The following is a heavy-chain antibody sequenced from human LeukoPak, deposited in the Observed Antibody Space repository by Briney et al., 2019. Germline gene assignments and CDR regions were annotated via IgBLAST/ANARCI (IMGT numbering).Heavy chain of an antibody. CDR2: IFSGGST. V-gene: IGHV3-66*01. Sequence: GGSLTLSCVASGFAVSSNYMNWVRQAPGKGLEWVSVIFSGGSTYYADSVKGRFTISRDNSKNTLYLQMNSLRAEDTAVYYCAREGRKSGSGSLNYFDYWGQGTLVTVSS. CDR1: GFAVSSNY. D-gene: IGHD3-10*01. CDR3: AREGRKSGSGSLNYFDY. J-gene: IGHJ4*02.